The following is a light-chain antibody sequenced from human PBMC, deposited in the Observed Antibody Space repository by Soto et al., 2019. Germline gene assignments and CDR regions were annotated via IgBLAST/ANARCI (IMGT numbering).Light chain of an antibody. CDR2: DAS. Sequence: DIQMTQSPSSLSASVGDRVTITCQASQDISNYLNWYQPKPGTAPKLLIFDASNLEAGVPSRFSGNGSGTDFTFTISSLQPEDIATYYCQQYDNLPLTFGGGTKVEIK. CDR3: QQYDNLPLT. V-gene: IGKV1-33*01. CDR1: QDISNY. J-gene: IGKJ4*01.